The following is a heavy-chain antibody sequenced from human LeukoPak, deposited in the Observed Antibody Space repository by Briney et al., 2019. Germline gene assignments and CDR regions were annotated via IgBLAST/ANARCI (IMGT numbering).Heavy chain of an antibody. V-gene: IGHV3-49*04. D-gene: IGHD2-2*01. CDR3: TRDLQPVVPAADYYFDY. CDR1: GFTFGDYA. CDR2: IRSKAYGGTT. J-gene: IGHJ4*02. Sequence: GGSLRLSCTASGFTFGDYAMSWVRQAPGKGLEWGGLIRSKAYGGTTEYAASVKGRFTISRDDSKSIAYLQMNSLKTEDTAVYYCTRDLQPVVPAADYYFDYWGQGTLVTVSS.